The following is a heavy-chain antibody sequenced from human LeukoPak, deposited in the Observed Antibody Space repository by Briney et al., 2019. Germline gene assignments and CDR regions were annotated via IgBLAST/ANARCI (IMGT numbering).Heavy chain of an antibody. CDR2: ISGSGGST. J-gene: IGHJ6*02. D-gene: IGHD6-6*01. CDR3: AKGNIAARQDIMDV. Sequence: GSLRLSCAASGFTFSSYAMSWVRQAPRKGLEWVSLISGSGGSTYYADSVKGRFTISRDNSKNTLYPQMNSLRVEDTAVYYCAKGNIAARQDIMDVWGQGTTVTVSS. CDR1: GFTFSSYA. V-gene: IGHV3-23*01.